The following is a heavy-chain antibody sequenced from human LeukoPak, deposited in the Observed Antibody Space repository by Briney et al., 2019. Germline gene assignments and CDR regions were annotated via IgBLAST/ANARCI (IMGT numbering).Heavy chain of an antibody. CDR3: ARTLPAGYDSSGYCFDY. Sequence: PSETLSLTCAVYGGSFSGYYWSWIRQPPGKGLEWIGYIYYSGSTNYNPSLKSRVTISVDTSKNQFSLKLSSVTAADTAVYYCARTLPAGYDSSGYCFDYWGQGTLVTVSS. D-gene: IGHD3-22*01. V-gene: IGHV4-59*01. CDR1: GGSFSGYY. CDR2: IYYSGST. J-gene: IGHJ4*02.